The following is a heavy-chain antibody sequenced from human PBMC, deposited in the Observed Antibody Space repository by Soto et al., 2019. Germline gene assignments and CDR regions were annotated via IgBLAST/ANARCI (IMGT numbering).Heavy chain of an antibody. Sequence: SQTLSLTCAISGDSVSSNSAAWNWIRQSPSRGLEWLGRTYYRSKWYNDYAVSVKSRITINPDISKNQFSLQLNSVTPEDTAVYYCARDVLVRGVIITGNYYYGMDVWGQGTTVTVSS. D-gene: IGHD3-10*01. CDR2: TYYRSKWYN. CDR1: GDSVSSNSAA. V-gene: IGHV6-1*01. CDR3: ARDVLVRGVIITGNYYYGMDV. J-gene: IGHJ6*02.